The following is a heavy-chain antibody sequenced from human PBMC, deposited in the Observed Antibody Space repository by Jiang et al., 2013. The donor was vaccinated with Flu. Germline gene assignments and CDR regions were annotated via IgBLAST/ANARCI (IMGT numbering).Heavy chain of an antibody. CDR2: VNHSGTT. CDR1: GESFIGYF. D-gene: IGHD3-10*01. V-gene: IGHV4-34*01. Sequence: CAVHGESFIGYFWSWIRQSPGKGLEWLGEVNHSGTTNYNPSLGSRLSISIDTSKNQFSLQLTSVIAADTAVYYCARMRYFYGSGRYYYYGLDVWGQGITVTVSS. CDR3: ARMRYFYGSGRYYYYGLDV. J-gene: IGHJ6*02.